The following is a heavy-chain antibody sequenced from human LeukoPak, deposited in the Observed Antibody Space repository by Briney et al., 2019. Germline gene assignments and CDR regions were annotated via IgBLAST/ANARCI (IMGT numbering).Heavy chain of an antibody. J-gene: IGHJ4*02. Sequence: ASVKVSCKASGYSFTNYGISWVRQAPGQGLEWMGWISRHNGDTNYAQKFQGRVTMTRDTSTSTVYMELSSLRSEDTAVYYCARASGWMFDYWGQGTLVTVSS. V-gene: IGHV1-18*01. D-gene: IGHD6-19*01. CDR3: ARASGWMFDY. CDR1: GYSFTNYG. CDR2: ISRHNGDT.